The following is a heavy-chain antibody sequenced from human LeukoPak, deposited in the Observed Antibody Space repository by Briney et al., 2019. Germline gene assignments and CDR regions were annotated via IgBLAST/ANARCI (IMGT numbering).Heavy chain of an antibody. CDR1: GFTFSSYA. CDR2: ISGGGIGI. J-gene: IGHJ4*02. D-gene: IGHD2-2*01. V-gene: IGHV3-23*01. Sequence: AGGSLRLSCAASGFTFSSYAMSWVRQAPGKGLEWVSAISGGGIGIYYADSLKGRFTISRDDSKNTLYLQMNSLRAEGTAVYYCTRRRGNQQPIDYWGQGTLVTVSS. CDR3: TRRRGNQQPIDY.